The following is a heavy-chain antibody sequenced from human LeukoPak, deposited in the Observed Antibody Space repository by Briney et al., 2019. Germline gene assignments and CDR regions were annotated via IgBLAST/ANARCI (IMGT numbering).Heavy chain of an antibody. D-gene: IGHD3-22*01. V-gene: IGHV4-39*01. Sequence: SETLSLTCTVSGVSISSSSYYWGWIRQPPGKGLEWIGSIYYSGSTYYNPSLKSRVTISVDTSKNQFSLKLSSVTAADTAVYYCARSAVYYYDSSAKYYFDYWGQGTLVIVSS. CDR1: GVSISSSSYY. CDR3: ARSAVYYYDSSAKYYFDY. CDR2: IYYSGST. J-gene: IGHJ4*02.